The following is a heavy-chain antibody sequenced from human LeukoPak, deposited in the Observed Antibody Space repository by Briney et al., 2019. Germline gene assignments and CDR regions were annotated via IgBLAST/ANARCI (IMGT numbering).Heavy chain of an antibody. D-gene: IGHD6-13*01. CDR1: GGSISSSSYY. CDR3: ARGRQQLVPDYFYYMDV. V-gene: IGHV4-39*07. J-gene: IGHJ6*03. CDR2: IYYSGST. Sequence: SETLSLTCTVSGGSISSSSYYWGWIRQPPGKGLEWIGSIYYSGSTYYNPSLKSRVTISVDTSKNQFSLKLSSVTAADTAVYYCARGRQQLVPDYFYYMDVWGKGTTVTVSS.